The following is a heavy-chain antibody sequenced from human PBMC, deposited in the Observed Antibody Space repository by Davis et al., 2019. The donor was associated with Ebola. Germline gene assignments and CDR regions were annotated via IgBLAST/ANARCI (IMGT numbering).Heavy chain of an antibody. J-gene: IGHJ4*02. D-gene: IGHD6-13*01. CDR2: ISSNGGST. CDR3: ARAAPAVGTTHADY. Sequence: GESLKISCAASGFTFSSYAMHWVRQAPGKGLEYVSAISSNGGSTYYADSVKGRFTISRDNSKNTLYLQMGSLRAEDMAVYYCARAAPAVGTTHADYWGQGTLVTVSS. CDR1: GFTFSSYA. V-gene: IGHV3-64*02.